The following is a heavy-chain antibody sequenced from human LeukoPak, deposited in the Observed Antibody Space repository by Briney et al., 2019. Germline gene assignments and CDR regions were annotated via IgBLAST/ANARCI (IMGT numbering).Heavy chain of an antibody. CDR2: IGRTSRYI. J-gene: IGHJ3*02. CDR1: GFTFSTYS. D-gene: IGHD3-3*01. Sequence: GGSLRLSCAASGFTFSTYSMNWVRQAPGKGLEWVSCIGRTSRYIYYADSVKGRFTISRDNATNSLYLQMNSLRAEDTAVYYCARWDYDFWSGYYSGDAFDIWGQGTMVTVSS. CDR3: ARWDYDFWSGYYSGDAFDI. V-gene: IGHV3-21*01.